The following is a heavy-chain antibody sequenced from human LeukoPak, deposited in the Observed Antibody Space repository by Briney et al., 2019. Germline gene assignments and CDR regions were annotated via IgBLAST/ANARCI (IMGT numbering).Heavy chain of an antibody. CDR1: GYSISSGYY. CDR3: ARRWKAKSVSPGNASDI. D-gene: IGHD1-1*01. J-gene: IGHJ3*02. Sequence: SETLSLTCAVSGYSISSGYYWGWIRQPPGKGLEWIGSIYHSGSSYYNSSLKSRVTISVDTSKNQFSLKLRSVTAADTAVYYCARRWKAKSVSPGNASDIWGQGTMVTVSS. CDR2: IYHSGSS. V-gene: IGHV4-38-2*01.